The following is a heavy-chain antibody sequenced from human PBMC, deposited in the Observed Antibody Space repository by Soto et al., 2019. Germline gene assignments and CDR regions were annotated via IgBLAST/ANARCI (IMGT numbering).Heavy chain of an antibody. Sequence: ASGPKPVNPTQSLTLTCTSSGFSLSTHGAGVGWIRQPPGKALEWLALIYWNDDKRYSPSLKSRLTITRDTSKSQVVLTVTNMDPVDTATYYCAHRLLYSSSWGFVYWGQGTLVTVSS. J-gene: IGHJ4*02. D-gene: IGHD6-13*01. CDR1: GFSLSTHGAG. CDR3: AHRLLYSSSWGFVY. CDR2: IYWNDDK. V-gene: IGHV2-5*01.